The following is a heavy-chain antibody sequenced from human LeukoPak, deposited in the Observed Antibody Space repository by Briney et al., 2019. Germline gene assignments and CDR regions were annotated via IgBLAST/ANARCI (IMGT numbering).Heavy chain of an antibody. CDR2: ISYDGSNK. CDR3: AKQWTYYYGSGSYSH. Sequence: GRSLRLSCAASGFTFSSYGMPWVRQAPGKGLEWVAVISYDGSNKYYADSVKGRFTISRDNSKNTLYLQMNSLRAEDTAVYYCAKQWTYYYGSGSYSHWGQGTLVTVSS. D-gene: IGHD3-10*01. J-gene: IGHJ4*02. V-gene: IGHV3-30*18. CDR1: GFTFSSYG.